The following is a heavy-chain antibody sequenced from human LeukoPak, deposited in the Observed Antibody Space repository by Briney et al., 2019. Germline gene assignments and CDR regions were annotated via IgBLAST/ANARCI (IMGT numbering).Heavy chain of an antibody. Sequence: ASVKVSCKASGYTFTGYYMHWVRQAPGRGLEWMGWINPNSGDTNYAQKFQGRVTMTRDTSISTVYMELTRLRSDDTAVYYCARELGAASDTDYWGQGTLVTVSS. V-gene: IGHV1-2*02. D-gene: IGHD2-15*01. J-gene: IGHJ4*02. CDR3: ARELGAASDTDY. CDR2: INPNSGDT. CDR1: GYTFTGYY.